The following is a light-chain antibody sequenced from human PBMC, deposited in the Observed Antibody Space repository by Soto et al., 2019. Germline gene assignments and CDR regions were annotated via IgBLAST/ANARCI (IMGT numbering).Light chain of an antibody. J-gene: IGLJ3*02. Sequence: QSALTQPASVSGSPGQSITISCTGSSGDVGHYNYVSWYQQHPGKAPKLMIYEVSNRPSGVSNRFSGSKSGNTASLIIPGLQAEDEADYYCTSYTTSRTWVFGGGTKLTVL. CDR1: SGDVGHYNY. CDR2: EVS. V-gene: IGLV2-14*01. CDR3: TSYTTSRTWV.